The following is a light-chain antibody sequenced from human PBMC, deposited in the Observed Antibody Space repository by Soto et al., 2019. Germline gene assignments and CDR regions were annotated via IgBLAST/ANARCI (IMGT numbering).Light chain of an antibody. J-gene: IGLJ1*01. Sequence: QSVLTQPASVSGSPGQSITISCTGSSSDVGRFNFVSWYQQHPGKAPKLLIYEVIKRPSGVSSRFSASKSGNTAYLTISGLQAEDEADYYCCSYAYSTTFVFGTGTKV. CDR3: CSYAYSTTFV. V-gene: IGLV2-23*02. CDR1: SSDVGRFNF. CDR2: EVI.